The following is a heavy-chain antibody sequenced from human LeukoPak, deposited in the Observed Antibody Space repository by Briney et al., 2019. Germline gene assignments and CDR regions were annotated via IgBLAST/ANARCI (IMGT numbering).Heavy chain of an antibody. J-gene: IGHJ4*02. CDR2: ISGSGGST. Sequence: GGSLRLSGAASGFTFNNYAMDWVRQAPGRGLEWVSTISGSGGSTYYADSVKGRFTISRDNSKNTLYLQMNSLRTEDTAIYYCAKRPYRGNSDYWGQGTLVTVSS. V-gene: IGHV3-23*01. D-gene: IGHD5-12*01. CDR1: GFTFNNYA. CDR3: AKRPYRGNSDY.